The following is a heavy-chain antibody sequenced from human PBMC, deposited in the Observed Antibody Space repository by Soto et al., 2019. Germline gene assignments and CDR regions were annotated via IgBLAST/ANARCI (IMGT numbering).Heavy chain of an antibody. CDR1: GGSISSGGYY. Sequence: PSETLSLTCTVSGGSISSGGYYWSWIRQHPGKGLEWIGYIYYSGSTYYNPSLKSRVTISVDTSKNQFSLKLSSVTAADTAVYYCARGWYCTNGVCYSPHAFDIWGQGTMVT. CDR2: IYYSGST. J-gene: IGHJ3*02. CDR3: ARGWYCTNGVCYSPHAFDI. V-gene: IGHV4-31*03. D-gene: IGHD2-8*01.